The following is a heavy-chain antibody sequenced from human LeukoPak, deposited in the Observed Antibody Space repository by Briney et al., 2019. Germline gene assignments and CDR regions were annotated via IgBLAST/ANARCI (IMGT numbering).Heavy chain of an antibody. CDR2: IKPDGSEK. CDR1: GFILSSYR. CDR3: ARQLFTSGYYWGY. D-gene: IGHD5-12*01. V-gene: IGHV3-7*02. Sequence: GVSLRLSCAASGFILSSYRRSWVRQGPGKELEWVTNIKPDGSEKYYVDSVKGRFTIARATAKNSVYLQRNSLRAAATALYYCARQLFTSGYYWGYWGQGTLVSVSS. J-gene: IGHJ4*02.